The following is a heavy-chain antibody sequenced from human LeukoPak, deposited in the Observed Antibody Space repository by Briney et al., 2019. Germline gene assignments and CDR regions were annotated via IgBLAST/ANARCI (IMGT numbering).Heavy chain of an antibody. V-gene: IGHV3-23*01. CDR3: ARGKGRAFDI. CDR1: GFTFSSYA. D-gene: IGHD3-10*01. CDR2: ISVSGGST. J-gene: IGHJ3*02. Sequence: GGSLRLSCAASGFTFSSYAMSWVRQAPGKGLEWVSAISVSGGSTYYADSVKGRFTISRDNSKNTLYLQMNSLRAEETAVYYCARGKGRAFDIWGQGTMVTVSS.